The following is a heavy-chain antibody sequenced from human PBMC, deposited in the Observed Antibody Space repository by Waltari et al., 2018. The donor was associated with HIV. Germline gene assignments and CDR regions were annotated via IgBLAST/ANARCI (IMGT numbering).Heavy chain of an antibody. CDR1: GFTLSSYG. J-gene: IGHJ4*02. Sequence: QVQLVESGGGVVQPGRSLRLSCATSGFTLSSYGMHWVRQAPGKGLGWVTVIWYDGSKKYYADSVKGRCTISRDNSKNTLYLQMNSLRIEDTAVYYCARKYSSSWGAPFDYWGQGTLVTVSS. D-gene: IGHD6-13*01. V-gene: IGHV3-33*01. CDR3: ARKYSSSWGAPFDY. CDR2: IWYDGSKK.